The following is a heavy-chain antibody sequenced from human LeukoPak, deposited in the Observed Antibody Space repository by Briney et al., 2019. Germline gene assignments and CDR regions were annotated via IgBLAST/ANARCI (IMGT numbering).Heavy chain of an antibody. V-gene: IGHV5-51*01. D-gene: IGHD3-22*01. CDR3: ARRNYYDSSGLDY. CDR2: IYPGDSDT. J-gene: IGHJ4*02. Sequence: RGESLKISCKGSGYIFTSYWIGWVRQLPGKGLEWMGIIYPGDSDTRYSPSFQGQVTISADKSISTAYLQWSSLKASDTAMYYCARRNYYDSSGLDYWGQGTLVTVSS. CDR1: GYIFTSYW.